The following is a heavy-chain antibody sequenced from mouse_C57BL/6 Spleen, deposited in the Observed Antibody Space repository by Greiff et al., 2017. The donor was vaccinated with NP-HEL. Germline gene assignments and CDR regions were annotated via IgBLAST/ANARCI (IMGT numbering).Heavy chain of an antibody. CDR2: IRNKANNHAT. Sequence: EVKLEESGGGLVQPGGSMKLSCAASGFTFSDAWMDWVRQSPEKGLEWVAEIRNKANNHATYYAESVKGRFTISRDDSKSSVYLQMNSLRAEDTGIYYCTKFPTYYDYDGYYYAMDYWGQGTSVTVSS. D-gene: IGHD2-4*01. CDR1: GFTFSDAW. V-gene: IGHV6-6*01. CDR3: TKFPTYYDYDGYYYAMDY. J-gene: IGHJ4*01.